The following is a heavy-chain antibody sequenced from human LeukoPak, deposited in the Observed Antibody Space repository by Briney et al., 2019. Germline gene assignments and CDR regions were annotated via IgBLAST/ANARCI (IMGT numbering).Heavy chain of an antibody. CDR3: ASIDGGHFDY. D-gene: IGHD4-17*01. V-gene: IGHV1-69*04. CDR2: IIPILGIA. J-gene: IGHJ4*02. CDR1: GGTFSSYA. Sequence: GASVKVSCKASGGTFSSYAISWVRQAPGQGLEWMGRIIPILGIANYAQKFQGRVTITADKSTSAAYMELSSLRSEDTAVYYCASIDGGHFDYWGQGTLVTVSS.